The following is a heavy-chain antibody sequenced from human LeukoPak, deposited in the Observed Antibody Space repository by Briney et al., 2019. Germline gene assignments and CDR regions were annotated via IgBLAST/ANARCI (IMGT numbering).Heavy chain of an antibody. CDR1: GLTVSSSY. D-gene: IGHD3-22*01. Sequence: GSLRLSCAASGLTVSSSYMSWVRQAPGKGLEWVSIIYNDGSTYYADSMKGRFTISRDNSKNTLYLQVNSLRAEDTAMYYCARVNYYDSSGYRSGWFDPWGQGTLVTVSS. CDR3: ARVNYYDSSGYRSGWFDP. J-gene: IGHJ5*02. V-gene: IGHV3-53*01. CDR2: IYNDGST.